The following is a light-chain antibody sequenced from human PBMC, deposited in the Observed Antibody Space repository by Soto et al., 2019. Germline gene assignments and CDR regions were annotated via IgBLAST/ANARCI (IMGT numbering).Light chain of an antibody. CDR1: QSASTY. CDR2: ESS. Sequence: EIVLTQSPATLSLSPGERATLSCRASQSASTYLAWYQQKPGQAPRLLIYESSSRATGIPDRFSGSGSGTDFTLTISRLEPEDFAVYYCQQYGSSQWTFGQGTKVDIK. CDR3: QQYGSSQWT. V-gene: IGKV3-20*01. J-gene: IGKJ1*01.